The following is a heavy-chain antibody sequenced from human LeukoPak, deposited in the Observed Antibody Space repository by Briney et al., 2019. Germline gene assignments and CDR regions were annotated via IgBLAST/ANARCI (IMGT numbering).Heavy chain of an antibody. D-gene: IGHD3-9*01. CDR2: IIPIFGTA. V-gene: IGHV1-69*13. CDR1: GGTFSSYA. J-gene: IGHJ4*02. Sequence: SVKVSCKASGGTFSSYAISWVRQAPGQGLEWMGGIIPIFGTANYAQKFQGRVTITADESTSTAYVELSSLRSEDTAVYYCARDGPRYYDILTGYSAYYFDYWGQGTLVTVSS. CDR3: ARDGPRYYDILTGYSAYYFDY.